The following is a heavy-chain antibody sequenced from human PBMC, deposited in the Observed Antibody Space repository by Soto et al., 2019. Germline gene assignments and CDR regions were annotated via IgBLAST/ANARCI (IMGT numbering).Heavy chain of an antibody. CDR3: ARDGVEGVITNGMDV. CDR1: GGTFNVYA. V-gene: IGHV1-69*13. J-gene: IGHJ6*02. CDR2: IIPIFGTA. Sequence: SVRVFCKSSGGTFNVYAITWVRQAPGQGLEWMGGIIPIFGTANYAQKFQGRVTITADESTSTAYMELSSLRSEDTAVYYCARDGVEGVITNGMDVWGQGTTVTVSS. D-gene: IGHD3-10*01.